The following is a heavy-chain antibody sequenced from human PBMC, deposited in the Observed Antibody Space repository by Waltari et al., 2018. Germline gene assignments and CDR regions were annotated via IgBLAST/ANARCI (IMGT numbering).Heavy chain of an antibody. CDR1: GDSISSYY. V-gene: IGHV4-59*01. Sequence: QVQLQESGPGLVKPSETLSLTCTVSGDSISSYYWSWIRQPPGKGLEWIGYRYSDRSTNSNPSLKSRVTISVDTSKNHFSLNLSSMTAADTAVYYCARDLPVVGGTFDTWGQGTMVTVSS. CDR3: ARDLPVVGGTFDT. J-gene: IGHJ3*02. CDR2: RYSDRST. D-gene: IGHD1-26*01.